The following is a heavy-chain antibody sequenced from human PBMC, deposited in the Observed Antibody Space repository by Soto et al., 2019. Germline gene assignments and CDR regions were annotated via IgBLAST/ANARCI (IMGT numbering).Heavy chain of an antibody. CDR2: ITDTGGDA. D-gene: IGHD3-10*01. Sequence: GSLSLSCVASGLTFGSRAMSWVRQAPGEGLQWVSTITDTGGDAKYADSVRGRFVISRDNSKKTLYLQMTSLTAEDSAMYFCARGSTDSYPGSRIFDFWGRGTLVTVSS. CDR1: GLTFGSRA. J-gene: IGHJ4*02. CDR3: ARGSTDSYPGSRIFDF. V-gene: IGHV3-23*01.